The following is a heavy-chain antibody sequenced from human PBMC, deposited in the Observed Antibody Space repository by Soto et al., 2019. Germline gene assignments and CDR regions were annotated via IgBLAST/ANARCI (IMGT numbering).Heavy chain of an antibody. CDR3: AKDPELELPLAFDY. V-gene: IGHV3-23*01. D-gene: IGHD1-7*01. CDR1: GFTFSSYA. Sequence: EVQLLESGGGLVQPGGSLRLSCAASGFTFSSYAMSWVRQAPGQGLEWVSAISGSGGSTYYADSGKGRFTISRDNSNNTLYLQMNSLRAEDTAVYYCAKDPELELPLAFDYWGQGTLVTVSS. CDR2: ISGSGGST. J-gene: IGHJ4*02.